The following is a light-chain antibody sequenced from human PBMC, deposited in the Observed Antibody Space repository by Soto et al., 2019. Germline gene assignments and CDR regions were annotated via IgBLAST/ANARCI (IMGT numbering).Light chain of an antibody. V-gene: IGLV2-11*01. CDR3: CSYAXSYTLYV. CDR2: DVS. J-gene: IGLJ1*01. CDR1: SSDVGGYNY. Sequence: QSALTQPRSVSGSPGQSVTISCTGTSSDVGGYNYVSWYQQHPGKAPKLMIYDVSKRPSGVPDRFSGSKSGNTASLTISXXQAEXXXXXXXCSYAXSYTLYVFGTGXKVTVL.